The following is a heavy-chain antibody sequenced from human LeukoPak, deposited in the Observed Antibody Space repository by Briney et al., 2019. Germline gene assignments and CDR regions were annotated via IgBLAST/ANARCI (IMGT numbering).Heavy chain of an antibody. D-gene: IGHD6-13*01. CDR1: GGSISSSSYY. Sequence: SETLSLTCTVSGGSISSSSYYWGWIRQPPGKGLEWIGYIYYSGSTNYNPSLKSRVTISVDTSKNQFSLKLSSVTAADTAVYYCARGRGSSRYRRAARILDYWGQGTLVTVSS. CDR3: ARGRGSSRYRRAARILDY. V-gene: IGHV4-61*05. CDR2: IYYSGST. J-gene: IGHJ4*02.